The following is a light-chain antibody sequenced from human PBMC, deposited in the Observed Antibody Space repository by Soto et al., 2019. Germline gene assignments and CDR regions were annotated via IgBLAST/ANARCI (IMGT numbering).Light chain of an antibody. CDR3: QQRSNWPSIT. CDR2: GAS. J-gene: IGKJ5*01. CDR1: QSVSSN. Sequence: EIVMTQSPATLSLSPGERATLSCRASQSVSSNLAWYQQKPGQAPRLLIYGASTRATGIPARFSGSGSGTDFTLTISSLEPEDFAVYYCQQRSNWPSITFGQGTRLEIK. V-gene: IGKV3-11*01.